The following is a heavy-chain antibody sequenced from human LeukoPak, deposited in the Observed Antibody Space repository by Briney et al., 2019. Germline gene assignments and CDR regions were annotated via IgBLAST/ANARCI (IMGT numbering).Heavy chain of an antibody. J-gene: IGHJ4*02. CDR3: ARERIFSY. V-gene: IGHV3-7*01. CDR2: IKQDGTET. Sequence: WGSLRLSCAASGLTFSGYWMSWVRQAPGKGLEWVANIKQDGTETYYVDSVKGRFTISRDNAKNSLYLQMNSLRAEDTAVYYCARERIFSYWGQGTLVTVSS. CDR1: GLTFSGYW.